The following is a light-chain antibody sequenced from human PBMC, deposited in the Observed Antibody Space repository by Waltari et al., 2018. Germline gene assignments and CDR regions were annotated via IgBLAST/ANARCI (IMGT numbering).Light chain of an antibody. V-gene: IGKV1-5*01. Sequence: DIQMTQSPSTLSASVGDRVTITCRASQSITRWLAWYQQKPGKAPKLLIYDASSLESGVQSRFSGSGSGTEFTLTISSLQPDDFAPYYCQEHVTYWAFGQGTKVEMK. J-gene: IGKJ1*01. CDR2: DAS. CDR1: QSITRW. CDR3: QEHVTYWA.